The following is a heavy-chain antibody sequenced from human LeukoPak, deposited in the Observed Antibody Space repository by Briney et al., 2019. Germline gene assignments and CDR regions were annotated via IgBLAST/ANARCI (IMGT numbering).Heavy chain of an antibody. CDR2: ISMNVQTT. V-gene: IGHV3-64D*06. Sequence: GGSLRLSCAASGFTFSSYGMHWVRQAPGKGLQYVSGISMNVQTTYYAGSVKGRFTISRDSSKNTVYLQMNSLTAEDTVVYYCVREGLERRTNFDYWGQGTLVSVS. D-gene: IGHD1-1*01. J-gene: IGHJ4*02. CDR1: GFTFSSYG. CDR3: VREGLERRTNFDY.